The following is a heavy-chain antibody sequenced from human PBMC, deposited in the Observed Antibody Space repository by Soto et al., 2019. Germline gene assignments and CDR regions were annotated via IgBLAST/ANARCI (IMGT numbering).Heavy chain of an antibody. Sequence: QVQLVQSGAEVKKPGASVKVSCKASGYTFTSYGISWVRQAPGQGLEWMGWISAYNGNTNYAQKLQGRVTMTTDTPTSTDYMELRRLRSDDTPVYYCARDAYYGSGSSTVDYGMDVWGQGTTVTVSS. V-gene: IGHV1-18*01. J-gene: IGHJ6*02. CDR2: ISAYNGNT. D-gene: IGHD3-10*01. CDR1: GYTFTSYG. CDR3: ARDAYYGSGSSTVDYGMDV.